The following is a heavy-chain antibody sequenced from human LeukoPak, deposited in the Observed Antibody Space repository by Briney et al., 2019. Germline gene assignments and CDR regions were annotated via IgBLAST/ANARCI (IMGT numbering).Heavy chain of an antibody. CDR3: ARGDEYHYYYYYMDV. J-gene: IGHJ6*03. CDR1: GYTFTSYG. Sequence: ASVKVSCKASGYTFTSYGISWVRQAPGQGLEWMGWISAYNGNTNYAQKLQGRVTMTTDTSISTAYMELSRLRSDDTAVYYCARGDEYHYYYYYMDVWGKGTTVTVSS. D-gene: IGHD2-2*02. CDR2: ISAYNGNT. V-gene: IGHV1-18*01.